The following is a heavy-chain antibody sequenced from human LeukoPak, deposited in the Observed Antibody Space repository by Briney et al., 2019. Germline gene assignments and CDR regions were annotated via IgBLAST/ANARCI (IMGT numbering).Heavy chain of an antibody. CDR1: GFTFSSYS. Sequence: GGSLRLSCAASGFTFSSYSMNRVRQAPGKGLEWVSYISSSSSTIYYADSVRGRFTISRDNAKNSLFLQMNSLRAEDTAVYYCARAAVTSSYYYYYYMDVWGKGSTVTVSS. CDR2: ISSSSSTI. CDR3: ARAAVTSSYYYYYYMDV. D-gene: IGHD2-21*02. J-gene: IGHJ6*03. V-gene: IGHV3-48*01.